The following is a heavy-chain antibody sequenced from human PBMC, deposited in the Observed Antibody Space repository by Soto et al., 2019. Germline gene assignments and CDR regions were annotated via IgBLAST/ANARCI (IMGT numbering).Heavy chain of an antibody. Sequence: QVQLVESGGGVVQPGRSLRLSCAASGFNFRTYGIHWVRQAPGKGLEWVALISKDGSHSYYAHSVKGRFTTSRDNSQNNAFLQVNSLRADDTAVYFCARGTDYADLGNAEYFQPWGPGTLVTVSS. CDR3: ARGTDYADLGNAEYFQP. V-gene: IGHV3-30*03. D-gene: IGHD4-17*01. J-gene: IGHJ1*01. CDR2: ISKDGSHS. CDR1: GFNFRTYG.